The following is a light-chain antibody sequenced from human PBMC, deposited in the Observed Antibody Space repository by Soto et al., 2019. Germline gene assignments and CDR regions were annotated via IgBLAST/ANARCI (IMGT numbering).Light chain of an antibody. V-gene: IGKV3-20*01. CDR3: QQYGSSST. CDR2: GAS. Sequence: EIFLTQSPGTLSLSRWEIATLSWRASQSVSSSYLAWYQQKPGQAPRLLIYGASSRATGIPDRFSGSGSGTDFTLTISRLEPEDFAVYYCQQYGSSSTFGQGTRLEIK. J-gene: IGKJ5*01. CDR1: QSVSSSY.